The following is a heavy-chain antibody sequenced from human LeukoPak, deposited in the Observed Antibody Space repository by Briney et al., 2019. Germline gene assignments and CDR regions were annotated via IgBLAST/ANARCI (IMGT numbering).Heavy chain of an antibody. D-gene: IGHD3-16*02. CDR3: ARFVRDYFDY. CDR1: GFTFSSYG. J-gene: IGHJ4*02. V-gene: IGHV3-23*01. CDR2: ISGSGGST. Sequence: GGSLRLSCAASGFTFSSYGMSWVRQAPGKGLEWVSAISGSGGSTYYADSVKGRFTISRDNSKNTLYLQMNSLRGEDTAVYYCARFVRDYFDYWGQGTLVTVSS.